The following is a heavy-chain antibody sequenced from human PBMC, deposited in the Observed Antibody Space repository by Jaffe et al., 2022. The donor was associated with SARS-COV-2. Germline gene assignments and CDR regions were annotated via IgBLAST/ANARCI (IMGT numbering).Heavy chain of an antibody. D-gene: IGHD1-26*01. J-gene: IGHJ5*02. CDR2: IYPGDSDA. V-gene: IGHV5-51*01. Sequence: EARLAQSRAEVKKPGESLKISCQGFEYTFTNYWIAWVRQMPGKGLEWMGIIYPGDSDARYNPSFQGQFTMSADKSVNTAYLQWSSLKASDTAMYYCARLLRGADWELLTDPRGWADPWGPGTLVTVSS. CDR3: ARLLRGADWELLTDPRGWADP. CDR1: EYTFTNYW.